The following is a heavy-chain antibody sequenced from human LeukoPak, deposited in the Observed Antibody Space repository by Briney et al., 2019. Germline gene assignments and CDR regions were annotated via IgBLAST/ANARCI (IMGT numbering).Heavy chain of an antibody. CDR1: GFTFSSYW. D-gene: IGHD5-18*01. CDR2: IKFEGSET. V-gene: IGHV3-7*04. J-gene: IGHJ4*02. Sequence: PGGSLRLSCAASGFTFSSYWMSGVRQAPGKGREGVANIKFEGSETIYGDSVKGRFTVSRDNAKNSLFLQMDSLRAEDTAVYYCARGYSYVFYWGQGTLVSVSS. CDR3: ARGYSYVFY.